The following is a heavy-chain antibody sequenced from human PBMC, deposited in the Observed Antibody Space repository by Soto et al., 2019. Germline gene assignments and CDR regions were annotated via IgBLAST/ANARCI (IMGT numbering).Heavy chain of an antibody. CDR2: ISGSGGST. Sequence: PGGSLRLSCAASGFTFSSYAMSWVRQAPGKGLEWVSAISGSGGSTYYADSVKGRFTISRDNSKNTLYLQMNSLGAEDTAVYYCAKDRKVVTAISDFDYWGQGTLVTVSS. CDR3: AKDRKVVTAISDFDY. J-gene: IGHJ4*02. V-gene: IGHV3-23*01. CDR1: GFTFSSYA. D-gene: IGHD2-21*02.